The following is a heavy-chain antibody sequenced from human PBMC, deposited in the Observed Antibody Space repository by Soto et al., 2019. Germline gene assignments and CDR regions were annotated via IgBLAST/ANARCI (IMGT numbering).Heavy chain of an antibody. V-gene: IGHV4-34*01. CDR3: ARGRFAYSSSRGNWFDP. D-gene: IGHD6-13*01. J-gene: IGHJ5*02. CDR1: GGSFSGYY. CDR2: INHSGST. Sequence: SETLSLTCAVYGGSFSGYYWSWIRQPPGKGLEWIGEINHSGSTNYNPSLKSRVTISVDTSKNQFSLKLSSVTAADTAVYYCARGRFAYSSSRGNWFDPWGQGTLVTVSS.